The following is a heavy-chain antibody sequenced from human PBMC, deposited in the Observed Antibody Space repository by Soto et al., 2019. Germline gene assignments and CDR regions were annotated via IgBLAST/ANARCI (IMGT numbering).Heavy chain of an antibody. CDR1: GYTFTGYY. CDR2: INPNSGGT. Sequence: ASVKVSCKASGYTFTGYYMHWVRQAPGQGLEWMGWINPNSGGTNYAQKFQGWVTMTRDTSISTAYMELSRLRSDDTVVYYCARVGYGGNSAWFDYWGQGTLVTSPQ. J-gene: IGHJ4*02. D-gene: IGHD4-17*01. V-gene: IGHV1-2*04. CDR3: ARVGYGGNSAWFDY.